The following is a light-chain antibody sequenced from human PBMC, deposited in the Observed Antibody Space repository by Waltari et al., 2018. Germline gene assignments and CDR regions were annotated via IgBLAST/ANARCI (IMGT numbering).Light chain of an antibody. CDR3: KQRSSWTPHT. J-gene: IGKJ2*01. CDR1: QSVGTS. CDR2: DAS. Sequence: EIVLIQSPATLSLSPGETATLSCRSSQSVGTSLAWYQQKTGPAPRLLIYDASNRATGIPARFRGSGSETDFTLTISSLEAEDFAVYFCKQRSSWTPHTFGQGARLEIK. V-gene: IGKV3-11*01.